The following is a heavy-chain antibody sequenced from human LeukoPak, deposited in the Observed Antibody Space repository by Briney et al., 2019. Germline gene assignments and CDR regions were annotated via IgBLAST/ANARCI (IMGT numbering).Heavy chain of an antibody. V-gene: IGHV4-59*01. J-gene: IGHJ6*03. D-gene: IGHD2-2*01. CDR1: GGSISSYY. Sequence: SETLSLTCTVSGGSISSYYWSWIRQPPGKGLEWIGYIYYSGSTNYNPSLRSRVTISVDTSKNQFSLKLSSVTAADTAVYYCARGDCSSTSCLYYYYYYMDVWGKGTTVTVSS. CDR2: IYYSGST. CDR3: ARGDCSSTSCLYYYYYYMDV.